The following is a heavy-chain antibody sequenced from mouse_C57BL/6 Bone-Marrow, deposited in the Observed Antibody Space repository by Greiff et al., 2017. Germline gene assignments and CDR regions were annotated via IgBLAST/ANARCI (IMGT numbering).Heavy chain of an antibody. CDR3: ASDTTVVPYWYFDV. Sequence: QFQLQQPGAELVKPGASVKLSCKASGYTFTSYWMQWVKQRPGQGLEWIGEIDPSDSYTNYNQKFKGKATLTVDTSSSTAYMQLSSLTSEDSAVYYCASDTTVVPYWYFDVWGTGTTVTVSS. V-gene: IGHV1-50*01. CDR2: IDPSDSYT. D-gene: IGHD1-1*01. CDR1: GYTFTSYW. J-gene: IGHJ1*03.